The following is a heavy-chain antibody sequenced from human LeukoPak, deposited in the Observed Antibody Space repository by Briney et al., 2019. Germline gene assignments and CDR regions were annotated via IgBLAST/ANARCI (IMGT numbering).Heavy chain of an antibody. J-gene: IGHJ4*02. Sequence: GGSLRLSCAASGFTFSSYGMHWVRQAPGKGLEWVAFIRYDGSNKYYADSVEGRFTISRDNSKNTLYLQMNSLRAEDTAVYYCAKDGGIQLWLPMDYWGQGTLVTVSS. V-gene: IGHV3-30*02. CDR3: AKDGGIQLWLPMDY. CDR1: GFTFSSYG. D-gene: IGHD5-18*01. CDR2: IRYDGSNK.